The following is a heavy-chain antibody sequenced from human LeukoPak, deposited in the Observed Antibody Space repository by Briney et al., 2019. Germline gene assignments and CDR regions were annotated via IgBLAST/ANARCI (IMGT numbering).Heavy chain of an antibody. CDR3: ARDHHGIHSAFDV. CDR1: GFTFSSHG. Sequence: PGRSLRLSCAASGFTFSSHGIHWVRQAPGKGLEWVAVISYAGSDKYYADSVKGRFTISRDNSKNTLNLQMDSLRAEDTAVYYCARDHHGIHSAFDVWGQGTMVTVSS. CDR2: ISYAGSDK. V-gene: IGHV3-30*03. J-gene: IGHJ3*01. D-gene: IGHD1-14*01.